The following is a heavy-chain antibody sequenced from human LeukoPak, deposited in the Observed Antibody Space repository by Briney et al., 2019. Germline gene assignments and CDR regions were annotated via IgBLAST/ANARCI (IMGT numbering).Heavy chain of an antibody. CDR1: GGSISSGDYY. Sequence: PSQTLSLTCTVSGGSISSGDYYWSWISQPPGKGLEWIGYIYYSGSTYYNPSLKSRVTISVDTSKNQFSLKLSSVTAADTAVYYCARDLSGGYSGWFDPWGQGTLVTVSS. CDR2: IYYSGST. J-gene: IGHJ5*02. CDR3: ARDLSGGYSGWFDP. V-gene: IGHV4-30-4*08. D-gene: IGHD6-19*01.